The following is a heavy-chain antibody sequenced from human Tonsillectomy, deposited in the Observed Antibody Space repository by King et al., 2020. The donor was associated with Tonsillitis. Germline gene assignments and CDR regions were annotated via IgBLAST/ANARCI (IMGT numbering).Heavy chain of an antibody. V-gene: IGHV3-11*05. CDR3: ARDFEVGAWNAFDI. CDR2: ISSSISYT. CDR1: GFTFSDYY. Sequence: VQLVESGGGLVKPGGSLRLSCAASGFTFSDYYMSWIRQAPGKGLEWVSYISSSISYTNYADSVKGRFTISRDNAKNSLYLQMNSLRAEDTAVYYCARDFEVGAWNAFDIWGQGTMVTVSS. J-gene: IGHJ3*02. D-gene: IGHD1-26*01.